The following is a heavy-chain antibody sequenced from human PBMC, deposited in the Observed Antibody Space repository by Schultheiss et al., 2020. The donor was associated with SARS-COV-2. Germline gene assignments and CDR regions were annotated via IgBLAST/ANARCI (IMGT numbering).Heavy chain of an antibody. D-gene: IGHD3-3*01. CDR1: AFPFNAYA. Sequence: GGSLRLSCAASAFPFNAYAMHWVRQAPGKGLEWVSAISGSGGSTYYADSVRGRFTISRDNSRDTLYLQMNSLRAEDTAVYFCAKGGRNYDFWSAFYYFDYWGQGTLVTVSS. CDR3: AKGGRNYDFWSAFYYFDY. J-gene: IGHJ4*02. CDR2: ISGSGGST. V-gene: IGHV3-23*01.